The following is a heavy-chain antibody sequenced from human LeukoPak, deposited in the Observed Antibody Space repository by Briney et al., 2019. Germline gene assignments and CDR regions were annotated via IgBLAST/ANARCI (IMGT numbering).Heavy chain of an antibody. D-gene: IGHD3-22*01. CDR2: INHSGST. CDR1: GGSFSGYY. V-gene: IGHV4-34*01. J-gene: IGHJ4*02. CDR3: ARSSGYYPIKY. Sequence: SETLSLTCAVCGGSFSGYYWSWIRQPPGKGLEWIGEINHSGSTNYNPSLKSRVTISVDTSKNQFSLKLSSVTAADTAVYYCARSSGYYPIKYWGQGTLVTVSS.